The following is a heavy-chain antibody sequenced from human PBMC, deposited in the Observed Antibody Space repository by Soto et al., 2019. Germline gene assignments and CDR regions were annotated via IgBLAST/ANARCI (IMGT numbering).Heavy chain of an antibody. V-gene: IGHV3-48*01. CDR3: ASFAVAAPFAH. D-gene: IGHD6-19*01. CDR2: ISSSSSTI. Sequence: GGSLRLSCAASGFTFSSYSMNWVRQAPGKGPEWVSYISSSSSTIYYADSVKGRFTISRDNAKNSLYLQMNSLRAEDTAVYYCASFAVAAPFAHWGQGTLVTAS. CDR1: GFTFSSYS. J-gene: IGHJ4*02.